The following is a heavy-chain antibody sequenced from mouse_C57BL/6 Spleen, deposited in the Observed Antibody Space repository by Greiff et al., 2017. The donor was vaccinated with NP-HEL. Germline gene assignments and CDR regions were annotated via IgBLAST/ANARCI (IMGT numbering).Heavy chain of an antibody. D-gene: IGHD1-1*01. CDR3: ARNYGSSSSYWYFDV. J-gene: IGHJ1*03. CDR1: GYTFTSYW. Sequence: VQLQQPGAELVRPGSSVKLSCKASGYTFTSYWMHWVKQRPIQGLEWIGNIDPSDSETHYIQKFKDKATLTVDKSSSTAYMQLSSLTSEDSAVYYCARNYGSSSSYWYFDVWGTGTTVTVSS. CDR2: IDPSDSET. V-gene: IGHV1-52*01.